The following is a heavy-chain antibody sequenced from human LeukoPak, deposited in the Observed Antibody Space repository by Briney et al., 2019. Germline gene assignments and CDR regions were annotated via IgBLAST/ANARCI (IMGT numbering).Heavy chain of an antibody. J-gene: IGHJ4*02. CDR3: ARPKLSGTASAFDI. CDR2: IYTSGST. D-gene: IGHD6-13*01. Sequence: SETLSLTCTVSGGSISSYYWSWIRQPAGKGLEWIGRIYTSGSTNYNPSLKSRVTMSVDTSKNQFSLKLSSVTAADTAVYYCARPKLSGTASAFDIWGQGTLVTVSS. V-gene: IGHV4-4*07. CDR1: GGSISSYY.